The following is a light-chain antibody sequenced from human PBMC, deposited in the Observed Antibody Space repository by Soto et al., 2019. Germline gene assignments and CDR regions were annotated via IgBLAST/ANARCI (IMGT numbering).Light chain of an antibody. CDR3: CSYATKYTYF. CDR1: SSDIGGYNY. J-gene: IGLJ1*01. CDR2: DVN. Sequence: QSALTQPRSVSGSPGQSVTISCTGASSDIGGYNYVSWYQQHPGKAPKLIIYDVNKRPSGLPDRFSGSKSGNTASLTISGLQAEDEADYYCCSYATKYTYFFGTGTKVTVL. V-gene: IGLV2-11*01.